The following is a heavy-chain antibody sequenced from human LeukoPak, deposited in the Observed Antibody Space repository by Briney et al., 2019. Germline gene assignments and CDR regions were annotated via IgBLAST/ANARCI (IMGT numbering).Heavy chain of an antibody. J-gene: IGHJ4*02. CDR3: ARVPYSGSYQYYFDS. D-gene: IGHD1-26*01. V-gene: IGHV3-23*01. CDR1: GFTFSSYA. Sequence: GGSLRLSCAASGFTFSSYAMSWVRQAPGEGLDWVSAISGSGGSTYYADSVKGRFTISRDNFKNTLSLQMNSLRVEDTAIYYCARVPYSGSYQYYFDSWGQGPLVTVPS. CDR2: ISGSGGST.